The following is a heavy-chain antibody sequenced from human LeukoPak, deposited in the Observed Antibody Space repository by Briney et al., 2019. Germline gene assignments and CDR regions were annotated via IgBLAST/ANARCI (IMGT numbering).Heavy chain of an antibody. V-gene: IGHV3-53*01. CDR2: IYSGGVT. CDR3: ARAPSGWSDYWYFDL. Sequence: GSLRLSCAASGFTVSSNYMSWVRQAPGKGLERVSLIYSGGVTYYADSVEGRFIISRDNSKNTLFLQMNSLRAEDTAVYYCARAPSGWSDYWYFDLWGRGTLVTVSS. J-gene: IGHJ2*01. D-gene: IGHD6-19*01. CDR1: GFTVSSNY.